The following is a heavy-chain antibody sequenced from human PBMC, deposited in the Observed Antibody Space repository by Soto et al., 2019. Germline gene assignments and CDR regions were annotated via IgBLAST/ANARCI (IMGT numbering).Heavy chain of an antibody. V-gene: IGHV4-31*03. J-gene: IGHJ6*02. CDR1: GDSISSGGYY. CDR2: IYYSGST. CDR3: AIDRTYYHGLGSNSPYGLDV. D-gene: IGHD3-10*01. Sequence: QVHLQESGPGLVKPSQTLSLTCTVSGDSISSGGYYWPWIRQHPGKGLEWIGYIYYSGSTYYTPALKSRLTISINTSMNQFSLEVNAVTAADTAVYYCAIDRTYYHGLGSNSPYGLDVCGQGTTVTVSS.